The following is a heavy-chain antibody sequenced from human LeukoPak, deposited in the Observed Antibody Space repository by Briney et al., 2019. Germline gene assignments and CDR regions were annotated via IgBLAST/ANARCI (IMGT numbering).Heavy chain of an antibody. CDR2: IYTSGST. J-gene: IGHJ4*02. D-gene: IGHD4/OR15-4a*01. CDR3: ARDEDYGVFDY. CDR1: GGSISSGSYY. Sequence: SETLSLTCTVSGGSISSGSYYWSWIRQPAGKGLEWIGRIYTSGSTNYNPSLKSRVTISVDTSKNQFSLKLRSVTAADTAVYYCARDEDYGVFDYWGQGTLVTVSS. V-gene: IGHV4-61*02.